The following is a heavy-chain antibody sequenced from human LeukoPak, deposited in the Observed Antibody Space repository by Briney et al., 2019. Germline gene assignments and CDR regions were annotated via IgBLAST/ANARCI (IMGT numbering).Heavy chain of an antibody. CDR3: ARVGGSNVFDI. D-gene: IGHD1-26*01. J-gene: IGHJ3*02. V-gene: IGHV3-74*01. Sequence: GGALRLSCAASGFTFSSYWVHWVRPAAGKGLVWVSPINRDGSSTSYADSVKGRFTLSRDNAKNTLSLQMNSLRAEDTAVYYCARVGGSNVFDIWGQGTMVIVSS. CDR2: INRDGSST. CDR1: GFTFSSYW.